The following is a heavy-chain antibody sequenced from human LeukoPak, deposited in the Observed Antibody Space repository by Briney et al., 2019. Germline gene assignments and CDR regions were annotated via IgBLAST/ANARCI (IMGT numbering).Heavy chain of an antibody. CDR2: ISAYNGNT. CDR3: ARGSPLFSSSWYVNY. V-gene: IGHV1-18*01. D-gene: IGHD6-13*01. Sequence: ASVKVSCKASGYTFTSYGISWVRQAPGQGLEWMGWISAYNGNTNYAQKLQGRVTMTTDTSTSTAYMELRSLRSDDTAVYYCARGSPLFSSSWYVNYWGQGTLVTVSS. J-gene: IGHJ4*02. CDR1: GYTFTSYG.